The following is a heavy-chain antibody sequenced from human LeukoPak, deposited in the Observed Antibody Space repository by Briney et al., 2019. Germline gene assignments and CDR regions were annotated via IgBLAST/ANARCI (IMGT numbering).Heavy chain of an antibody. CDR3: ARDRPVYGESN. J-gene: IGHJ4*02. D-gene: IGHD4-17*01. V-gene: IGHV3-7*03. CDR2: INQDASEK. CDR1: GLTISRYW. Sequence: SLRLSCAASGLTISRYWMSWVRQAPGKGLEWVANINQDASEKYYVDSVKGRFTISRDNAKNSLYLQMNRLRAEDTAVYYCARDRPVYGESNWGQGTLVTVSS.